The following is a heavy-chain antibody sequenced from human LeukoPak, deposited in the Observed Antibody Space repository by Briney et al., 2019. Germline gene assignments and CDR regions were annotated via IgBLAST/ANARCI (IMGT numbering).Heavy chain of an antibody. CDR2: IRTEDYDGAT. J-gene: IGHJ6*03. Sequence: GGSLRLSYAASGFTFGDYAMSWVRQAPGKGLEWVGFIRTEDYDGATDYGASVKGRFTISRDDSKNVAYLQMNSLNTEDTAVYYCARIFGYYYFYMDVWGKGATVIVSS. V-gene: IGHV3-49*04. CDR1: GFTFGDYA. D-gene: IGHD3-16*01. CDR3: ARIFGYYYFYMDV.